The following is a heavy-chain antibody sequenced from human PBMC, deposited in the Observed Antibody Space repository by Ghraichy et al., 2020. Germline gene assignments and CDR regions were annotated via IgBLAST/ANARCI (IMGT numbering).Heavy chain of an antibody. CDR1: GGSISSSNW. CDR2: IYHSGST. J-gene: IGHJ5*02. D-gene: IGHD4-23*01. CDR3: ARGSLGDYGGQFDP. V-gene: IGHV4-4*02. Sequence: SETLSLTCAVSGGSISSSNWWSWVRQPPGKGLEWIGEIYHSGSTNYNPSLKSRVTISVDKSKNQFSLKLSSVTAADTAVYYCARGSLGDYGGQFDPWGQGTLVTVSS.